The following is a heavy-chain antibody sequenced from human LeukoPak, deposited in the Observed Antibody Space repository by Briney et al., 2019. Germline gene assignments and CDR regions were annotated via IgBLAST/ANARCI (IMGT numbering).Heavy chain of an antibody. CDR2: MYSGGST. CDR3: ARGGSGYDIDY. Sequence: GGSLRLSCAASGFTVSSNYMSWVRQAPGKGLEWVAVMYSGGSTDYVDSVKGRFIISRDNSENTLYLQMNSLRAEDTAVYYCARGGSGYDIDYWGQGTLVTVSS. J-gene: IGHJ4*02. V-gene: IGHV3-66*01. D-gene: IGHD5-12*01. CDR1: GFTVSSNY.